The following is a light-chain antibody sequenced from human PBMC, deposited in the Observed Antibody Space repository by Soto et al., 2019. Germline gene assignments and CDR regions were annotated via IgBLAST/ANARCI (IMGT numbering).Light chain of an antibody. Sequence: EIVLTQSPGTLSLSPGERATLSCRASQSVSSSYLAWYQQKPGQAPRLLIFGASSRATGTPDRFSGSGSGTDFTLTISRLEPEDFALYYCQQYGTSPWTFGQGTEVEI. CDR2: GAS. J-gene: IGKJ1*01. CDR1: QSVSSSY. V-gene: IGKV3-20*01. CDR3: QQYGTSPWT.